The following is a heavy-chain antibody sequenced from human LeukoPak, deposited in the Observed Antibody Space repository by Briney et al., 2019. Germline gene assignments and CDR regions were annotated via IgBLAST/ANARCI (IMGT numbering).Heavy chain of an antibody. CDR2: ISYDGGKK. J-gene: IGHJ4*02. D-gene: IGHD5-12*01. Sequence: GGSLRLSCAASGFTFSTYAMHCVRQAPGKGLGWVAVISYDGGKKYYADSVKGRFTISRDNSKNMLYLQMNSLRPEDTAVYYCARDDSDVRIVATVSREGDYFDYWGQGTLVTVSS. CDR3: ARDDSDVRIVATVSREGDYFDY. V-gene: IGHV3-30*04. CDR1: GFTFSTYA.